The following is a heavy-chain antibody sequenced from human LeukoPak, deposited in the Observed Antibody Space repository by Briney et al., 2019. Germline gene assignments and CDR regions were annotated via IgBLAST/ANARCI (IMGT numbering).Heavy chain of an antibody. CDR1: RFTFSTYS. V-gene: IGHV3-21*01. Sequence: GGSLRLSCAASRFTFSTYSMNWVRQAPGKGLEWVSSISSGSSYIYYADSVKGRFTISRDNAKKSLYLQMNRLRADDTAVYHCARVRSAAAGPLDYWGQGTLVTVSS. CDR2: ISSGSSYI. D-gene: IGHD6-13*01. J-gene: IGHJ4*02. CDR3: ARVRSAAAGPLDY.